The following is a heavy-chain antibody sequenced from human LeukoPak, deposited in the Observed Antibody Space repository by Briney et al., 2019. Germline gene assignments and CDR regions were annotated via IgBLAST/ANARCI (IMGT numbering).Heavy chain of an antibody. CDR2: ISSYSSTI. D-gene: IGHD1-26*01. V-gene: IGHV3-48*04. CDR3: ARVRVGATLFDY. CDR1: RFPFSSYS. Sequence: GGSLRLSCAASRFPFSSYSMNWVRQAPGKGLEWISYISSYSSTIYYADSVKGRFTISRDNAKNSLYLQMNSLRAEDTAVYHCARVRVGATLFDYWGQGTLVTVSS. J-gene: IGHJ4*02.